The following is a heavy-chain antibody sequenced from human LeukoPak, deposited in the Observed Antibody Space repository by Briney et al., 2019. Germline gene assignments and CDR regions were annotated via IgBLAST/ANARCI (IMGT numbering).Heavy chain of an antibody. CDR3: ARKGRTVTTTQYYFDY. V-gene: IGHV4-39*07. D-gene: IGHD4-17*01. CDR1: SGSISTSNYY. CDR2: IFYSGST. J-gene: IGHJ4*02. Sequence: SETLSLTCTVSSGSISTSNYYWGWVRQPPGKALEWIGNIFYSGSTYYSPSLKSRVTISLDTSRNQFSLKLSSVTAADTAVYYCARKGRTVTTTQYYFDYWGQGTLVTVSS.